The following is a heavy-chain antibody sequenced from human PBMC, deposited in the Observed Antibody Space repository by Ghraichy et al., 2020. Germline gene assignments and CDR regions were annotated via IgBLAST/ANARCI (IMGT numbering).Heavy chain of an antibody. CDR1: GFTFSLYS. CDR2: ISSSSTNI. V-gene: IGHV3-48*02. D-gene: IGHD3-10*01. J-gene: IGHJ4*02. Sequence: GGSLRLSCAASGFTFSLYSMSWVRQAPGKGLEWLAYISSSSTNIYYADSVKGRFTVSRDNARNSLDLQLNSLRDEDTAVYYCARDGYYGSGSHSDHWGQGTLVTVSS. CDR3: ARDGYYGSGSHSDH.